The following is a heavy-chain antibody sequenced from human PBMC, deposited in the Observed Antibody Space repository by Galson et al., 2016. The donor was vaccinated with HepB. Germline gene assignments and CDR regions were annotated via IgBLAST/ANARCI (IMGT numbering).Heavy chain of an antibody. CDR2: ISYNGSNE. CDR1: GFTFSNYA. CDR3: VREDRDYDIVTGYYWQRFDP. D-gene: IGHD3-9*01. J-gene: IGHJ5*02. V-gene: IGHV3-30-3*01. Sequence: SLRLSCAASGFTFSNYALNWVRQAPGKGLEWVALISYNGSNEQYADSVKGRFSISRDNSKNTLYLQMNSLRGEDTAVYYCVREDRDYDIVTGYYWQRFDPWGQGTLVTVTS.